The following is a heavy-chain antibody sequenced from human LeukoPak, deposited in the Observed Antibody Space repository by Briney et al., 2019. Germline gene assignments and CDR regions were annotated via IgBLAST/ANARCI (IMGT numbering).Heavy chain of an antibody. D-gene: IGHD3-3*01. CDR3: ARGLIPQEDYDFWSGYNDY. CDR2: IIPILGIA. V-gene: IGHV1-69*04. CDR1: GGTFSSYA. J-gene: IGHJ4*02. Sequence: SVKVSCKASGGTFSSYAISWVRQAPGQGLEWMGRIIPILGIANYAQKFQGRVTITADKSTSTAYMELSSLRSEDTAVYYRARGLIPQEDYDFWSGYNDYWGQGTLVTVSS.